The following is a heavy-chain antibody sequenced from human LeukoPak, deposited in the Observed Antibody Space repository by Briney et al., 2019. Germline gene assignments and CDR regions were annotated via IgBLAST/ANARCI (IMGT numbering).Heavy chain of an antibody. CDR2: ISGSGSST. CDR1: EFTFSSYV. J-gene: IGHJ4*02. V-gene: IGHV3-23*01. Sequence: PGGSLRLSCAASEFTFSSYVMNWVRQAPGKGLEWVSGISGSGSSTYYVDSVKGRFTISRDNSNNTFYLQMNSLSAEDTAVYYCARGGPYHQTVGGALDYWGQGAPVTVSS. D-gene: IGHD1-26*01. CDR3: ARGGPYHQTVGGALDY.